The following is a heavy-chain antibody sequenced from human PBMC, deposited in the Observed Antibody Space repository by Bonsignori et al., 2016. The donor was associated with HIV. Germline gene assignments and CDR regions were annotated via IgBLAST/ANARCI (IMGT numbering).Heavy chain of an antibody. J-gene: IGHJ1*01. Sequence: WVRQAPGQGLEWMGGIIPILGIANYAQKLKGRVTITADESTSTAYMELSSLRSDDTAVYYCARQVGSSNWGEYFQYWGQGTLVTVSS. V-gene: IGHV1-69*10. D-gene: IGHD3-10*01. CDR3: ARQVGSSNWGEYFQY. CDR2: IIPILGIA.